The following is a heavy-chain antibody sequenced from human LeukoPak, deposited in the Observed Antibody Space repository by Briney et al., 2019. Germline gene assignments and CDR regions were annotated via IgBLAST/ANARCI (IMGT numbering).Heavy chain of an antibody. Sequence: ASVKVSCKAAGYRLRNHGISWVRQAPGQGLEWMGWIGADSGDTHGDTHYAEKLQGRVTMTTDTSTDTAYMDLRSLTSDDTAVYYCARGSSPYNWYFDLWGRGTLVTVSS. D-gene: IGHD4-11*01. J-gene: IGHJ2*01. CDR2: IGADSGDTHGDT. CDR1: GYRLRNHG. V-gene: IGHV1-18*01. CDR3: ARGSSPYNWYFDL.